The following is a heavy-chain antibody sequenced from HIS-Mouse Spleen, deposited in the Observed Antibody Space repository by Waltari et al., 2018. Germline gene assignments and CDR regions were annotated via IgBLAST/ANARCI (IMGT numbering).Heavy chain of an antibody. Sequence: QVQLVQSGAEVKKPGASVKVSCKASGYTFTSYGISWVRQAPGQGLEWMGWISAYNGNTNYAQKLQGRVTMTTDTSTSTAYMELRSLRSDDTAVYYCARVGAVWGSYRQRDSYWYFDLWGRGTLVTVSS. CDR1: GYTFTSYG. J-gene: IGHJ2*01. CDR2: ISAYNGNT. CDR3: ARVGAVWGSYRQRDSYWYFDL. V-gene: IGHV1-18*01. D-gene: IGHD3-16*02.